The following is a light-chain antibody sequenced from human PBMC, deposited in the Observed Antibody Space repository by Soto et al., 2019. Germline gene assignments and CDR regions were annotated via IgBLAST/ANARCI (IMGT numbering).Light chain of an antibody. J-gene: IGLJ1*01. Sequence: QSVLTQPPSVSAAPGQKVTISCSATTSNVANNFVSWYQQFPGKAPKLLIYDDIRRPSGIPDRFSASKSGTSATLGITGLQTGDEADYYCGSWDSSLTANVFGNGTKVTVL. V-gene: IGLV1-51*01. CDR3: GSWDSSLTANV. CDR2: DDI. CDR1: TSNVANNF.